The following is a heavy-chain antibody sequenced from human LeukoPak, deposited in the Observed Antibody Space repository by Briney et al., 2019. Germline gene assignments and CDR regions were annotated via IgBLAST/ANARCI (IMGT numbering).Heavy chain of an antibody. D-gene: IGHD6-19*01. Sequence: SETLSLTCTVSGGSISSSTSSWGWIRQPPGGGLEWIGNFYQSGDTYYNPSLKSRVSISVDTSKNQLSLRLNSVTAADTAVYYCARVVAVAYFDYWGQGTLVTVSS. V-gene: IGHV4-39*07. J-gene: IGHJ4*02. CDR3: ARVVAVAYFDY. CDR1: GGSISSSTSS. CDR2: FYQSGDT.